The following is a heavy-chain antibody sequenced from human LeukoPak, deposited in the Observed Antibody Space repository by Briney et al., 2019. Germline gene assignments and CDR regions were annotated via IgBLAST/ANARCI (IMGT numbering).Heavy chain of an antibody. D-gene: IGHD3-3*01. CDR2: IYSGGST. Sequence: PGGSLRLSCAASGFTVSSNFMSWVRQAPGEGLEWVSVIYSGGSTYYADSVKGRFTISRDKSKNTLYLQMNSLRAEDTAVYYCARDLFARYGGVDYWGQGTLVTVSS. V-gene: IGHV3-53*01. J-gene: IGHJ4*02. CDR1: GFTVSSNF. CDR3: ARDLFARYGGVDY.